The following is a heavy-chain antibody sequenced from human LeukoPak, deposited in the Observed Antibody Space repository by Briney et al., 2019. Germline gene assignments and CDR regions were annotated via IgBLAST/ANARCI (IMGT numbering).Heavy chain of an antibody. CDR2: IYHSGST. Sequence: SETLSLTCTVSGYSISSGYYWGWIRQPPGKGLEWIGSIYHSGSTYYNPSLKSRVTISVDTSKNQFSLKLSSVTAADTAVYYCARDEGYDRYYFDYWGQGTLVTVSS. CDR1: GYSISSGYY. J-gene: IGHJ4*02. CDR3: ARDEGYDRYYFDY. D-gene: IGHD3-22*01. V-gene: IGHV4-38-2*02.